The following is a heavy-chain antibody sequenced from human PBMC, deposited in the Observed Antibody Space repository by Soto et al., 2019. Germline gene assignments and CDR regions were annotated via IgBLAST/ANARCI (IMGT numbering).Heavy chain of an antibody. CDR2: IYHSGST. D-gene: IGHD2-15*01. CDR1: GGSISSGGYS. J-gene: IGHJ6*02. Sequence: KPSETLSLTCAVSGGSISSGGYSWSWIRQPPGKGLEWIGYIYHSGSTYYNPSLKSRVTISVDRSKNQFSLKLSSVTAADTAVYYCARSEKVGAYYYYGMDVWGQGTTVTVSS. V-gene: IGHV4-30-2*01. CDR3: ARSEKVGAYYYYGMDV.